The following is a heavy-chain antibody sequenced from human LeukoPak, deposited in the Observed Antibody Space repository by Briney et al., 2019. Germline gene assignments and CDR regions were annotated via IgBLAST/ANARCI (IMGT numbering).Heavy chain of an antibody. CDR2: ISAYNGNT. D-gene: IGHD1-1*01. J-gene: IGHJ4*02. CDR3: ARTEVERISDY. CDR1: GYTFTSYG. Sequence: ASVRVSCTASGYTFTSYGISWVRQAPGQGLEWMGWISAYNGNTNYAQKLQGRVTMTTDTSTSTAYMELRSLRSDDTAVYYCARTEVERISDYWGQGTLVTVSS. V-gene: IGHV1-18*01.